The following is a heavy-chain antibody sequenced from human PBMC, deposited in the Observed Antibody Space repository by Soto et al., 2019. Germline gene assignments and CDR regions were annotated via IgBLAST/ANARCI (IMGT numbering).Heavy chain of an antibody. Sequence: QLQLQESAPGLVKPSETLSLTCTVSGGSISSSSYFWGWIRQPPGKGLEWIGSIYYSGSTYYNPSLKSRVTVSVDTSKNQFSLKLSSVPAADTAVYYCARHPSDFWFDPWGQGTLVTVSS. D-gene: IGHD2-21*02. CDR2: IYYSGST. CDR3: ARHPSDFWFDP. CDR1: GGSISSSSYF. J-gene: IGHJ5*02. V-gene: IGHV4-39*01.